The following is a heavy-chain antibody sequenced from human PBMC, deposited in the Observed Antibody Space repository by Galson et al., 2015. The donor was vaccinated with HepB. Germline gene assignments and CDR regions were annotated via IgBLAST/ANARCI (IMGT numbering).Heavy chain of an antibody. CDR2: ISSSSSYI. CDR1: GFTFSSYS. D-gene: IGHD6-19*01. V-gene: IGHV3-21*01. CDR3: AKDEGSGWYSGEYFQH. Sequence: SLRLSCAASGFTFSSYSMNWVRQAPGKGLEWVSSISSSSSYIYYADSVKGRFTISRDNAKNSLYLQMNSLRAEDTAVYYCAKDEGSGWYSGEYFQHWGQGTLVTVSS. J-gene: IGHJ1*01.